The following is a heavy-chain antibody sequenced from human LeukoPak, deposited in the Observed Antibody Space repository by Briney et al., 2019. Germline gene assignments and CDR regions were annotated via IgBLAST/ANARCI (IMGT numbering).Heavy chain of an antibody. J-gene: IGHJ4*02. Sequence: TGGSLRLSCAASGFTFSNAWMNWVRQAPGKGLEWVSYISSSSSTIYYADSVKGRFTISRDNAKNSLYLQMNSLRAEDTAVYYCARGRGSGSYYNPKATPFDYWGQGTLVTVSS. D-gene: IGHD3-10*01. CDR1: GFTFSNAW. CDR2: ISSSSSTI. CDR3: ARGRGSGSYYNPKATPFDY. V-gene: IGHV3-48*01.